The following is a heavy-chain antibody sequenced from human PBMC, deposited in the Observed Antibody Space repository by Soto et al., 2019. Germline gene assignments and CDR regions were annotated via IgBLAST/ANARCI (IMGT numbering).Heavy chain of an antibody. CDR1: GFTFSNFG. CDR2: IWSDGGVK. CDR3: ARSHNWNYVGLDY. D-gene: IGHD1-7*01. J-gene: IGHJ4*02. V-gene: IGHV3-33*01. Sequence: GGSLRLSCAASGFTFSNFGMHWVRQAPGKGLEWVAVIWSDGGVKYYADSVNGRFTISRDNSKNTLYLQMNSLRAEDTAVYYCARSHNWNYVGLDYWGQGTLVTVSS.